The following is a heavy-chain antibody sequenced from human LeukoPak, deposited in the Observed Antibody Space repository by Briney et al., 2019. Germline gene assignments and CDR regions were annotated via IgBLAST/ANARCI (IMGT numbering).Heavy chain of an antibody. D-gene: IGHD1-26*01. CDR3: TRDGMGDFDY. CDR1: GFTFGDYA. J-gene: IGHJ4*02. Sequence: GGSLRLSCTSSGFTFGDYAMSWFRQAPGKGLEWVGFIRSKTYGGTTEYAASVKGRFTISRDDSKSTAYLQMNSLNTEDTAVYYCTRDGMGDFDYWGQGTLVTVSS. V-gene: IGHV3-49*03. CDR2: IRSKTYGGTT.